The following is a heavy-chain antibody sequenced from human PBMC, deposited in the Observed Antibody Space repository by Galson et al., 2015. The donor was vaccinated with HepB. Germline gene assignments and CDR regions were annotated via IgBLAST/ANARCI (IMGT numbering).Heavy chain of an antibody. D-gene: IGHD3-10*01. J-gene: IGHJ4*02. V-gene: IGHV3-30*03. CDR2: ISYDGSNK. CDR3: AATKYYYGSGSYQSEGDVDY. CDR1: GFTFSSYS. Sequence: SLRLSCAASGFTFSSYSMNWVRQAPGKGLEWVAVISYDGSNKYYADSVKGRFTISRDNSKNTLFLQMNNLRAEDTAVYYCAATKYYYGSGSYQSEGDVDYWGQGTLVTVSS.